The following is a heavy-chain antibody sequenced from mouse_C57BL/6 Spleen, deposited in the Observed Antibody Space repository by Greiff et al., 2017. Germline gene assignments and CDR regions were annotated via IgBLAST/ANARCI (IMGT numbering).Heavy chain of an antibody. D-gene: IGHD2-3*01. Sequence: VQLQQPGAELVMPGASVKLSCKASGYTFTCYWMHWVKQRPGQGLEWIGEIDPSDSYTNYNQKFKGKSPLTVDKSSSTAYMQLSSLTSEDSAVYYCARWLLRLDYWGQGTTLTVSS. CDR3: ARWLLRLDY. CDR2: IDPSDSYT. CDR1: GYTFTCYW. J-gene: IGHJ2*01. V-gene: IGHV1-69*01.